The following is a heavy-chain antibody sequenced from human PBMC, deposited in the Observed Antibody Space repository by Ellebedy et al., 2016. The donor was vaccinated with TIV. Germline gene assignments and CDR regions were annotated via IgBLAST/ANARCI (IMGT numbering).Heavy chain of an antibody. Sequence: AASVKVSCKPTGGTFSSYAISWVRQAPGQGLEWMGGFIPLVGTSNYAQNFQGRVTITADKSTSTAYMELSSLGSEDTAVYFCATARGATWGTCHGTAFDSWGQGTLVTVSS. V-gene: IGHV1-69*06. CDR1: GGTFSSYA. D-gene: IGHD3-16*01. CDR2: FIPLVGTS. CDR3: ATARGATWGTCHGTAFDS. J-gene: IGHJ4*02.